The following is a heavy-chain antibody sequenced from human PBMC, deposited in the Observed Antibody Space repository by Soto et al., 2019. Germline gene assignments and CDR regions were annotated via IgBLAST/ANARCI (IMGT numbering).Heavy chain of an antibody. CDR2: ISGSGGST. J-gene: IGHJ3*02. CDR3: ARPRELGDAFDI. D-gene: IGHD6-6*01. V-gene: IGHV3-23*01. Sequence: EVQLLESGGGLVQPGGSLRLSCAASGFTFSSYAMSWVRQAPGKGLEWVSAISGSGGSTYYADSVKGRFTISRDNSKNTLYLQMNSLRAEDTAVYYCARPRELGDAFDIWGQGTMVTVSS. CDR1: GFTFSSYA.